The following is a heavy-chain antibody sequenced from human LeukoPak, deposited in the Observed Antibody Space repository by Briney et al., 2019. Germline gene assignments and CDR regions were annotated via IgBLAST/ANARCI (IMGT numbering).Heavy chain of an antibody. V-gene: IGHV3-30*18. J-gene: IGHJ6*02. CDR2: ISYDGSNK. D-gene: IGHD3-3*01. Sequence: GGSLRLSCAASGFTFSSYGMPWVRQAPGKGLEWVAVISYDGSNKYYADSVKGRFTISRDNSKNTLYLQMNSLRAEDTAVYYCAKFIDDFWSGAWNGMDVWGQGTTVTVSS. CDR3: AKFIDDFWSGAWNGMDV. CDR1: GFTFSSYG.